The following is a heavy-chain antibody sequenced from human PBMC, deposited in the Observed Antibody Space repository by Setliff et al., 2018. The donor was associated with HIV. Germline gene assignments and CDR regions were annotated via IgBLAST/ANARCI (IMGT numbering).Heavy chain of an antibody. Sequence: SETLSLTCAVYGASFSGYYCNWIRQTPGKGLEWIGDINHSGSANYNPSLRGRVTISIDTSRNQFSLKVTSVTAADAAVYYCARVDPYTSPRGFDSWGQGTLVTVSS. D-gene: IGHD6-19*01. V-gene: IGHV4-34*01. CDR1: GASFSGYY. CDR2: INHSGSA. CDR3: ARVDPYTSPRGFDS. J-gene: IGHJ4*02.